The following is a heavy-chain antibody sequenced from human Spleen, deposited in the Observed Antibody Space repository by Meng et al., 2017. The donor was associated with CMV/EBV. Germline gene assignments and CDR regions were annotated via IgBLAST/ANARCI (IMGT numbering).Heavy chain of an antibody. D-gene: IGHD1-26*01. CDR2: IGGSGLTT. J-gene: IGHJ4*02. Sequence: FGVTFSSHAMSGVRQAPGKGLEWVAAIGGSGLTTYYADSVKGRFAISRDNSKNTLFFQMNSLRAEDTAVYYCVKDRAAIVGARGFAYWGQGTLVTVSS. CDR3: VKDRAAIVGARGFAY. CDR1: GVTFSSHA. V-gene: IGHV3-23*01.